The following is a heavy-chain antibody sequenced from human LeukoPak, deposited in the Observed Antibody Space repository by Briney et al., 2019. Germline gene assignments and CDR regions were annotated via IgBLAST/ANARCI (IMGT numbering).Heavy chain of an antibody. CDR2: ISDSDADT. Sequence: GGSLRLPCSASGFSFRSFTMHWVRQAPGKGLEWVSGISDSDADTHYADSVKGRFTISRDNSKNTVYLQMSSLRVEDTALYYCAKDFVRGTLTGAFDVWGRGAMVTVST. D-gene: IGHD3-10*01. V-gene: IGHV3-23*01. J-gene: IGHJ3*01. CDR1: GFSFRSFT. CDR3: AKDFVRGTLTGAFDV.